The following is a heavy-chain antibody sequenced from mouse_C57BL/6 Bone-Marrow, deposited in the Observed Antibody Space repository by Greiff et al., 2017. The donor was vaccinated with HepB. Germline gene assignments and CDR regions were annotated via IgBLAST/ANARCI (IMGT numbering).Heavy chain of an antibody. V-gene: IGHV5-17*01. Sequence: EVKLVESGGGLVKPGGSLKLSCAASGFTFSDYGMHWVRQAPEKGLVWVAYISSGSSTIYYADTVKGRFTISRDNAKNTLFLQMTSLRSEDTAMYYCARAYYSPLRGQGTSVTVSS. CDR2: ISSGSSTI. CDR3: ARAYYSPL. CDR1: GFTFSDYG. J-gene: IGHJ4*01. D-gene: IGHD2-12*01.